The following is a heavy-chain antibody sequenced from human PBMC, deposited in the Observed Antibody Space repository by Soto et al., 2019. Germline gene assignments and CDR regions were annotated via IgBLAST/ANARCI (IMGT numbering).Heavy chain of an antibody. CDR1: GFTFSSYA. CDR3: AKGRESSGSYRPFDY. V-gene: IGHV3-23*01. CDR2: ISGGGVAT. Sequence: EVQVLESGGGLGQPGGSLRLSCAASGFTFSSYAMSWVRQAPGKGLEWVSAISGGGVATNYADSVKGRFTISRDNSKNTLYLQMNSLRAEDRAVYYCAKGRESSGSYRPFDYWGQGTLVTVSS. J-gene: IGHJ4*02. D-gene: IGHD3-22*01.